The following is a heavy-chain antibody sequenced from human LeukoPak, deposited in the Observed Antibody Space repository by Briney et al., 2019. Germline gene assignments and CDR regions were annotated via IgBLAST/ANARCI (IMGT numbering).Heavy chain of an antibody. J-gene: IGHJ4*02. V-gene: IGHV5-51*01. CDR1: GYRFSSYW. CDR3: ARTDRTEDPLDY. CDR2: IYPGDSDT. D-gene: IGHD1-1*01. Sequence: GESLKISCKGSGYRFSSYWIGWVRQMPGKGLEWMGIIYPGDSDTRYSPSFQGQVTISADKSISTAYLQWSSLKASDTVMYYCARTDRTEDPLDYWGQGTLVTVSS.